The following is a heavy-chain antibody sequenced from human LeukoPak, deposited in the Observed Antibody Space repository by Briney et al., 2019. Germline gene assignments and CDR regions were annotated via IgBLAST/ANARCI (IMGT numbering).Heavy chain of an antibody. Sequence: GASVKVSFTASGYTFTGYYMHWVRQAPGQGLEWMGRINPNSGGTNYAQKFQGRVTMTRDTAISTAYMELSRLRSDDTAVYYCAVIAAADTNPFDYWGQGTLVTVSS. CDR1: GYTFTGYY. V-gene: IGHV1-2*06. D-gene: IGHD6-13*01. CDR3: AVIAAADTNPFDY. J-gene: IGHJ4*02. CDR2: INPNSGGT.